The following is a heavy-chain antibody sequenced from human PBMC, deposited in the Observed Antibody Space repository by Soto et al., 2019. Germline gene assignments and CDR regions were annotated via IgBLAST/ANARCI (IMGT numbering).Heavy chain of an antibody. D-gene: IGHD5-12*01. V-gene: IGHV4-59*01. J-gene: IGHJ3*02. CDR2: IYYTGTT. CDR3: AREVFSRLYDSGYDYPGGAFDI. Sequence: SETLSLTCTVSGGSISTFYWSWVRQPPGKGLEWIGYIYYTGTTNYNPSLRSRVTISIDTSKDQFSLKLNSVTAADTAVYFCAREVFSRLYDSGYDYPGGAFDIWGQGKMVTVSS. CDR1: GGSISTFY.